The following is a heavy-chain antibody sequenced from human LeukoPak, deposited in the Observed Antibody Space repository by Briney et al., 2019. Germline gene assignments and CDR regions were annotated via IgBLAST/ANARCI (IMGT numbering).Heavy chain of an antibody. J-gene: IGHJ4*02. V-gene: IGHV4-38-2*01. CDR1: GYSISRGYY. CDR3: ARAGWIITSGIDY. CDR2: IYHTGST. Sequence: SETLSLTCGVSGYSISRGYYWAWIRQPPGKGLEWIGTIYHTGSTYYTPSLGSRVTISVGTSKNEFSLNLNSVTAADTAVYYCARAGWIITSGIDYWGQGALVTVSS. D-gene: IGHD3-10*01.